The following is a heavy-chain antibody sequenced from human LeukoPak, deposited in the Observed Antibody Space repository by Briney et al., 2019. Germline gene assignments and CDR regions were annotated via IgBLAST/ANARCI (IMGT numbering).Heavy chain of an antibody. CDR2: ISPSGGST. CDR1: GYTFTSNY. J-gene: IGHJ4*02. D-gene: IGHD3-3*01. CDR3: ARDRVTLYYDFWSGYHGGFDY. V-gene: IGHV1-46*01. Sequence: ASVKVSCKAFGYTFTSNYMHWVRQAPGQGPEWMGVISPSGGSTTYAQKFQGRVTITRDTSASTAYMELSSLRSEDMAVYYCARDRVTLYYDFWSGYHGGFDYWGQGTLVTVSS.